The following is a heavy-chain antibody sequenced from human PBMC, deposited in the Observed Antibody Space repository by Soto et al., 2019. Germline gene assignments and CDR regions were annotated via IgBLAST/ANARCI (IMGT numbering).Heavy chain of an antibody. CDR3: ARNSGYYPEYYFDY. Sequence: SETLSLTFTVSGGSISSGDYSWSWIRQPPGKGLEWIGYIYYSGSTYYNPSLKSRVTISVDTSKNQFSLKLSSVTAADTAVYYCARNSGYYPEYYFDYLGQGTLVTVSS. CDR1: GGSISSGDYS. D-gene: IGHD5-12*01. CDR2: IYYSGST. V-gene: IGHV4-30-4*01. J-gene: IGHJ4*02.